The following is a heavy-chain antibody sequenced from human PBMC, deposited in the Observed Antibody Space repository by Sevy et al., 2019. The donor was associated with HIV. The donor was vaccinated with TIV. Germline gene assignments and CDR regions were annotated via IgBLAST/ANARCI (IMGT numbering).Heavy chain of an antibody. CDR2: ISGSGGST. CDR1: GFTFSSYA. V-gene: IGHV3-23*01. Sequence: GGSLRLSCAASGFTFSSYAMSWVRQAPGKGLEWVSAISGSGGSTYYADSVKGRFTISRDNSKNTLYLQMNSLRAEDTAVYYCAKDYIVVVPAAPYAFDIWGQGTMVTVSS. CDR3: AKDYIVVVPAAPYAFDI. D-gene: IGHD2-2*01. J-gene: IGHJ3*02.